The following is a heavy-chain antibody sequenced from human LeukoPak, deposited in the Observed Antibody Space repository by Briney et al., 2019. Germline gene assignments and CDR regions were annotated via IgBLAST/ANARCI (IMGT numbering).Heavy chain of an antibody. CDR3: ARGVITIFGVVNLDY. J-gene: IGHJ4*02. D-gene: IGHD3-3*01. CDR2: IYYSGST. V-gene: IGHV4-59*01. Sequence: SETLSLTCTVSGGSISSYYWSWIRQPPGKGLEWIGYIYYSGSTNYNPSLKSRVTISVDTSKNQFSLKLSSVTAADTAVYYCARGVITIFGVVNLDYRGQGTLVTVSS. CDR1: GGSISSYY.